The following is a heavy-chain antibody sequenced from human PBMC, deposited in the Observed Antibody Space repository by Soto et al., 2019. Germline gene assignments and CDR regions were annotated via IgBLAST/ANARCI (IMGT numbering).Heavy chain of an antibody. CDR2: ITTGGSYK. D-gene: IGHD6-6*01. CDR1: GFTFSNYT. J-gene: IGHJ4*02. CDR3: ARDFVAARPGYFDY. Sequence: EVQLVESGGGLVKPGGSLRLSCAASGFTFSNYTMNWVRQAPGKGLEWISSITTGGSYKYYADSVKGRFTVSRDNAKNSLFLQMNSLRAEDTAVYYCARDFVAARPGYFDYWGQGTLVTVSS. V-gene: IGHV3-21*01.